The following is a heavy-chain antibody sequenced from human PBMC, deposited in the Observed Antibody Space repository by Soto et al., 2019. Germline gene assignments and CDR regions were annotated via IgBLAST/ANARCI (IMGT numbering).Heavy chain of an antibody. D-gene: IGHD3-22*01. Sequence: QVQLQESGPGLVKPSETLSLTCTVSGGSVSSGSYYWSWIRPPPGQGLEWIGYIYYSWSTNYNPSPKSRIHKSVNTAKDQFSLKPSSVAAAETAVDYCAGREMVISSYYGMGVLGQGTTVTVSS. V-gene: IGHV4-61*01. CDR3: AGREMVISSYYGMGV. CDR1: GGSVSSGSYY. CDR2: IYYSWST. J-gene: IGHJ6*02.